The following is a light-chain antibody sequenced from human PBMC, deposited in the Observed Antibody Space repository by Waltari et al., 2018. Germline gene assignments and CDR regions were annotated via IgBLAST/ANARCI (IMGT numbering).Light chain of an antibody. CDR1: KSVGSSS. Sequence: EIVLTQSPGTASLSPGERVTLSCRASKSVGSSSLAWYQQKPGQAPRLVIYRASRRATGIPDRFSGSGSGTHFTLTISSLEPEDFAVYYCQQRSKWFTFGGGTKVEIK. CDR3: QQRSKWFT. CDR2: RAS. V-gene: IGKV3D-20*02. J-gene: IGKJ4*01.